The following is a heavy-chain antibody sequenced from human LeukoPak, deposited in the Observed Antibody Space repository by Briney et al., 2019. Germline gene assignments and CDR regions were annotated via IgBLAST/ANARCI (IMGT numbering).Heavy chain of an antibody. CDR1: GYSISSGYY. CDR2: IYHSGST. CDR3: ARRLAVAGYFDC. J-gene: IGHJ4*02. V-gene: IGHV4-38-2*01. D-gene: IGHD6-19*01. Sequence: SETLSLTCAVSGYSISSGYYWGWIRQPPGKGLEWIGSIYHSGSTYYNPSLKSRVTISVDTSKNQFSLKLSSVTAADTAVYYCARRLAVAGYFDCWGQGTLVTVSS.